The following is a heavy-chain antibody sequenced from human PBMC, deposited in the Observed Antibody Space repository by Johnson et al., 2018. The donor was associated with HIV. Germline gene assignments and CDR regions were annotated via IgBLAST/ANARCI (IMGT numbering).Heavy chain of an antibody. V-gene: IGHV3-20*04. CDR3: ASLSADAFDF. Sequence: VQLVESGGGVVRPGGSLRLSCAASGFTFNEYGMSWVRQVSGKGLEWVSAINWNGDSTSYADSVKGRFTISRDNAKNSLYLQMNSLKAEDTAVYYCASLSADAFDFWGQGTMVIVSS. CDR2: INWNGDST. CDR1: GFTFNEYG. J-gene: IGHJ3*01.